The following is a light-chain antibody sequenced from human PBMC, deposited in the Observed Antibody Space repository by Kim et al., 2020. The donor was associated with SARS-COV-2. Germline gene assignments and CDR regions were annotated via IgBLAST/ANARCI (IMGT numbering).Light chain of an antibody. V-gene: IGKV1-5*01. J-gene: IGKJ1*01. CDR1: QSVSRW. CDR2: DGS. Sequence: STLLSSLGDRVTLTSRASQSVSRWLAWYQQKPGKAPKLLIYDGSNLQSGVPSRFSGSGSGTEFTLTISSLQPDDFAIYYFQHRQTFGQGTKVDIK. CDR3: QHRQT.